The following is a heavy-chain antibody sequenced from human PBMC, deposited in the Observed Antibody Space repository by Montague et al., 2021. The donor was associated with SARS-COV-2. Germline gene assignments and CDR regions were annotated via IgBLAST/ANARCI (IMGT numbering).Heavy chain of an antibody. Sequence: TLSLTCTVPVGTMACGRYYWSWIRQPAGKGLEWIGRIYNSGITNYSPSLKSRVTISVDTSKNQISLNLRSVTAADTAVYYCARIVAVYSDYWGQGTLVTVSA. J-gene: IGHJ4*02. CDR2: IYNSGIT. CDR1: VGTMACGRYY. D-gene: IGHD3-16*02. V-gene: IGHV4-61*02. CDR3: ARIVAVYSDY.